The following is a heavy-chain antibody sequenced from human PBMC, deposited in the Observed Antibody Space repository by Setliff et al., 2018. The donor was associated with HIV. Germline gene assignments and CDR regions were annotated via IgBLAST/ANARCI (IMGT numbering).Heavy chain of an antibody. CDR3: ARPLTTSFNFWGDAFAI. V-gene: IGHV1-46*01. J-gene: IGHJ3*02. D-gene: IGHD3-3*01. Sequence: ASVKVSCKTSGYIFTSQHLHWVRQAPGQGLEWMGFINPNEIMAHYAQKFQDRVTISVDMSKNQFSLELTSVTAADTAVYYCARPLTTSFNFWGDAFAIWGQGTMVTVSS. CDR2: INPNEIMA. CDR1: GYIFTSQH.